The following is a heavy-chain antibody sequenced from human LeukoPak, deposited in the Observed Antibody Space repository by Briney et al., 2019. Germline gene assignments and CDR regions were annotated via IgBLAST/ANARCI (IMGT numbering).Heavy chain of an antibody. CDR1: GDPISSGDYF. CDR3: ARDRVDTAMGVPDYYCGMDV. Sequence: SQTLSLTCAVSGDPISSGDYFWSWICKPPGKGLECNSIICYSGSTHYNPSLKSRVTISVDTSKNQFSLKLSSVTAADTAVYYCARDRVDTAMGVPDYYCGMDVWGQGTTVTVSS. CDR2: ICYSGST. D-gene: IGHD5-18*01. V-gene: IGHV4-30-4*07. J-gene: IGHJ6*02.